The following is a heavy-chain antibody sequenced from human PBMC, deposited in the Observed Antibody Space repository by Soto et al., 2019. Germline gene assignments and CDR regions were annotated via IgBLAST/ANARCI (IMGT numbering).Heavy chain of an antibody. CDR1: GFTVGDNC. CDR3: ARTRLYDASGYFYYYYGMDV. CDR2: IYSDRTT. V-gene: IGHV3-53*01. J-gene: IGHJ6*02. Sequence: PVGSLRLSCADSGFTVGDNCMTWVRQAPGKGLEWVSTIYSDRTTHSADSVEGRLTISRESSRNTLFLQMKGLRVEDTAVYYCARTRLYDASGYFYYYYGMDVWGRGTTVTVSS. D-gene: IGHD3-22*01.